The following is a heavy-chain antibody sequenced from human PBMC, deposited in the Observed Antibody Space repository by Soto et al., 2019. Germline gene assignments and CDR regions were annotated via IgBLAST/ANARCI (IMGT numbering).Heavy chain of an antibody. Sequence: SETLSLTCAVYGGSFSGYYWSWIRQPPGKGLEWIGEINHSGSTNYNPSLKSRVTISVDTSKNQFSLKLSSVIAADTAVYYCARSALVGATTAFDIWGQGTMVTVSS. V-gene: IGHV4-34*01. CDR2: INHSGST. J-gene: IGHJ3*02. CDR1: GGSFSGYY. CDR3: ARSALVGATTAFDI. D-gene: IGHD1-26*01.